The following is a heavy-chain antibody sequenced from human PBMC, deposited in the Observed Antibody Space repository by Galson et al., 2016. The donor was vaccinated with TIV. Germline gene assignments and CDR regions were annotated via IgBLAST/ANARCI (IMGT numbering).Heavy chain of an antibody. Sequence: CKASGNIFTRDYVHWVRQAPGQGLEWMGVIDPTYGGTTFAQKFQALVTMTRDTSTSTVCMEVSGLKSDDTAVYYCIRDLGRLRDFWGQGTLVTVSS. J-gene: IGHJ4*02. CDR2: IDPTYGGT. CDR3: IRDLGRLRDF. V-gene: IGHV1-46*03. D-gene: IGHD7-27*01. CDR1: GNIFTRDY.